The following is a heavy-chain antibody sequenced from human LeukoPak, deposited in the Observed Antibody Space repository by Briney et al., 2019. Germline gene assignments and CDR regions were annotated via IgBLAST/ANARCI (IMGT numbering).Heavy chain of an antibody. D-gene: IGHD2-15*01. V-gene: IGHV5-51*01. CDR1: GYTFASYW. J-gene: IGHJ4*02. CDR3: ARQGYCSGGGCSFDD. Sequence: GESLKISCKGSGYTFASYWIGWVRQIPGKGLEWMGIIYPGDSATRYSPSFQGQVTISADKSISTAYLQWSSLKASDTAMYYCARQGYCSGGGCSFDDWGQGTLVTVSS. CDR2: IYPGDSAT.